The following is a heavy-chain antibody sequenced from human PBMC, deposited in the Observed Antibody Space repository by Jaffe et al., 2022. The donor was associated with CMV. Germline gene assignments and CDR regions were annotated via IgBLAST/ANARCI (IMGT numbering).Heavy chain of an antibody. CDR1: GFTFSSYA. J-gene: IGHJ6*02. D-gene: IGHD3-3*02. V-gene: IGHV3-30*18. Sequence: QVQLVESGGGVVQPGRSLRLSCAASGFTFSSYAIHWVRQAPGKGLEWVAVVSYDGSNKYYADSVKGRFTISRDNSKNTLYLQMNSLRTEDTAVYNCAKDRAHVWHLFHGMDVWGQGTTVTVSS. CDR3: AKDRAHVWHLFHGMDV. CDR2: VSYDGSNK.